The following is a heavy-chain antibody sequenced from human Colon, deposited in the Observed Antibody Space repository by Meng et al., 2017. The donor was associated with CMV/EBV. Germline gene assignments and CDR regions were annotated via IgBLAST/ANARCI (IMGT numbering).Heavy chain of an antibody. CDR1: GDSISIYC. J-gene: IGHJ6*03. Sequence: SGPGFGNPSEPLSLTGPVAGDSISIYCWTWIRQPAGKGLEWIGRINTSGSTNYNPSLKSRVTMSVDTPKNQFSLKLSSVTAADTAVYFCARSRYCNSATCSLDMDVWGKGTTVTVSS. CDR3: ARSRYCNSATCSLDMDV. V-gene: IGHV4-4*07. CDR2: INTSGST. D-gene: IGHD2-2*01.